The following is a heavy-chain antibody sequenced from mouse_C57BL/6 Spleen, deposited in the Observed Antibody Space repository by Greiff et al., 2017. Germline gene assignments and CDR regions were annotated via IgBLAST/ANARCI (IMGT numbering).Heavy chain of an antibody. CDR2: IHPNSGST. Sequence: QVQLQQPGAELVKPGASVKLSCKASGYTFTSYWMHWVKQRPGQGLEWIGMIHPNSGSTNYNEKFKSKATLTVDKSSSTAYMQLSSLTSEDSAVYYCAKYDYDVGYFDYWGKGTTLTVSS. CDR1: GYTFTSYW. V-gene: IGHV1-64*01. CDR3: AKYDYDVGYFDY. J-gene: IGHJ2*01. D-gene: IGHD2-4*01.